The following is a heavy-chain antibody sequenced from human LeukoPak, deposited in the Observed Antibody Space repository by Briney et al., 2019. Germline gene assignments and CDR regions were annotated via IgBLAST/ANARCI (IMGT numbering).Heavy chain of an antibody. CDR1: GGTFSNYA. CDR2: IIPIFGTA. D-gene: IGHD3-22*01. CDR3: ARDRGAAYYYDSSGPYYMDV. J-gene: IGHJ6*03. Sequence: ASVKVSCKASGGTFSNYAISWVRQAPGQGLEWMGGIIPIFGTANYAQKFQGRVTITADKSTSTAYMELSSLRSEDTAVYYCARDRGAAYYYDSSGPYYMDVWGKGTTVTVSS. V-gene: IGHV1-69*06.